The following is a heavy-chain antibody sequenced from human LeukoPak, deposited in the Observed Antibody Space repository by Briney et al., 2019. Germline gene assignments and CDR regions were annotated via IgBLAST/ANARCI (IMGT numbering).Heavy chain of an antibody. D-gene: IGHD1-26*01. CDR2: FDPEDGET. Sequence: AAVNVCCKVSGYTFTELSMHLVRQAPAKGLEWMGGFDPEDGETIYAQKFQGRVTMTEDTSTDTAYMELSSLRAEDTAVYYCATTESGSYYGALGYWGQGTLVTVSS. CDR3: ATTESGSYYGALGY. V-gene: IGHV1-24*01. CDR1: GYTFTELS. J-gene: IGHJ4*02.